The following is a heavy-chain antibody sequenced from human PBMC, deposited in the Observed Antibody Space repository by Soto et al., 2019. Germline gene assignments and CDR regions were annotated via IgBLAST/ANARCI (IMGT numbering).Heavy chain of an antibody. CDR1: GFTFSSYA. J-gene: IGHJ4*02. D-gene: IGHD6-19*01. Sequence: VQLLESGGGLGQPGGSLRLSCAASGFTFSSYAMNWVRQAPGKGLEWVSSISGTSGRTYYADSVEGRFTISRDNSKNTLYLQIDSLRSEDAAVYYCAKDEGSGWDYFDYWGQGTLVSVSS. V-gene: IGHV3-23*01. CDR2: ISGTSGRT. CDR3: AKDEGSGWDYFDY.